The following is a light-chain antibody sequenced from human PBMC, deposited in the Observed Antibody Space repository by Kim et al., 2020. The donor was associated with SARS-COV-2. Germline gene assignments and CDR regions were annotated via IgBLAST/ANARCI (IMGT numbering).Light chain of an antibody. CDR2: GAS. CDR1: QSVSNN. CDR3: QQYKIWPLT. J-gene: IGKJ4*01. V-gene: IGKV3-15*01. Sequence: VSPGERVTLSCRTSQSVSNNLAWYQQKPGQVPRLLIYGASTRATGIPARFSGSGSGTEFTVTISSLQSEDFTVYYCQQYKIWPLTFGGGTKVDIK.